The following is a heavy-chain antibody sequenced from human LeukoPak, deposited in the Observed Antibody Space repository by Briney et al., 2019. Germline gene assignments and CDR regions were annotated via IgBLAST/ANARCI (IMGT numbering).Heavy chain of an antibody. CDR3: ARGLERREGWFDP. D-gene: IGHD1-1*01. Sequence: SETLSLTCTVSGGSISSSSYYWGWIRQPPGQGLEWIGSIYYSGSTYYNPSLKSRATISVNTSKNQFSLKLSSVTAADTAVYCCARGLERREGWFDPWGQGTLVTVSS. V-gene: IGHV4-39*01. CDR1: GGSISSSSYY. CDR2: IYYSGST. J-gene: IGHJ5*02.